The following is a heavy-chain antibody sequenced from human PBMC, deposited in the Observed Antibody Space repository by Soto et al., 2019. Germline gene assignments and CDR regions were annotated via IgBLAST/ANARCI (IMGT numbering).Heavy chain of an antibody. CDR3: ATTTTIFGHYGMDV. CDR1: GYTFTSYD. V-gene: IGHV1-8*01. Sequence: QVQLVQSGAEVKKPGASVKVSCKASGYTFTSYDINWVRQATGQGLEWMGWMNPNSGNTGYAQKFQGRVTMTRNTSISTAYMELSSLRSEDTAVYYCATTTTIFGHYGMDVWGQGTTVTVSS. J-gene: IGHJ6*02. D-gene: IGHD3-3*01. CDR2: MNPNSGNT.